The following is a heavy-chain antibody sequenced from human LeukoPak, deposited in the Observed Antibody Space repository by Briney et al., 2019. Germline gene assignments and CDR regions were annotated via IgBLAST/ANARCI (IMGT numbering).Heavy chain of an antibody. J-gene: IGHJ6*03. Sequence: ASVKVSCKASGYSFSSYGISWVRQAPGQGLEWMGRISAYNGNTNYAQKFQGRVTMTTDTSTSAAYMEVRNLRSDDTAVYYCARVPGASPKGQDYYYYMDVWGKGTTVTVSS. CDR3: ARVPGASPKGQDYYYYMDV. V-gene: IGHV1-18*01. D-gene: IGHD2-2*01. CDR1: GYSFSSYG. CDR2: ISAYNGNT.